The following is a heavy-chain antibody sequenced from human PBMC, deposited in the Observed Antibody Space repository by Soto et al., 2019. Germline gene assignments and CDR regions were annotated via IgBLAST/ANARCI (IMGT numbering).Heavy chain of an antibody. CDR1: GGSFSGYY. J-gene: IGHJ5*02. D-gene: IGHD1-7*01. CDR2: INHSGST. V-gene: IGHV4-34*01. Sequence: SETLSLTCAVYGGSFSGYYWSWIRQPPGKGLEWIGEINHSGSTNYNPSLKSRVTISVDTSKNQFSLKLSSVTAADTAVYYCARGLQYNWNYRWFDPWGQGTLVTVSS. CDR3: ARGLQYNWNYRWFDP.